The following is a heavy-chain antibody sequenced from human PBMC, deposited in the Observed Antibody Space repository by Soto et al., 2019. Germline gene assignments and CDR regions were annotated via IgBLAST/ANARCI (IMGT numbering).Heavy chain of an antibody. CDR3: AKVFGDYESNYYFDY. Sequence: GGSLRLSCATSGYSFSSHNIYWFRQAPGKGLEWVSSIGTSDTSTYYADSVKGRFTISRDNSKNTLYLQMNSLRAEDTAVYYCAKVFGDYESNYYFDYWGQGTLVTVSS. CDR1: GYSFSSHN. D-gene: IGHD4-17*01. V-gene: IGHV3-23*01. CDR2: IGTSDTST. J-gene: IGHJ4*02.